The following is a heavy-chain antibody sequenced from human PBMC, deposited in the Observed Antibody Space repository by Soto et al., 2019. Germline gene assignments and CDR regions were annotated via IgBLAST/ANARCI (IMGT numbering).Heavy chain of an antibody. CDR2: IYYTGNT. J-gene: IGHJ3*02. V-gene: IGHV4-31*03. CDR3: ARVGISSSDAFDI. CDR1: GGSISSGGYY. Sequence: SETLSLTCTVSGGSISSGGYYWSWIRQHPEKGLEWVGYIYYTGNTYYNASLKSRVTISVDTSNNQFSLKLSSVTAADTAVYYCARVGISSSDAFDIWGQGTTVTVSS. D-gene: IGHD6-6*01.